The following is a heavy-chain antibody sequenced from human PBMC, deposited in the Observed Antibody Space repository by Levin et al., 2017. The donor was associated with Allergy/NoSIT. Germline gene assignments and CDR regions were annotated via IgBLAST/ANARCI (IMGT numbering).Heavy chain of an antibody. D-gene: IGHD3-9*01. J-gene: IGHJ4*02. CDR3: ARFRYFDGQSDY. Sequence: GASVKVSCKASGYIFTGYYMHWVRQAPGQGLEWMGWINPNSGGTNYAQKFQGRVTMTRDTSISTAYMELSRLRSDDTALYFCARFRYFDGQSDYWGQGTLVTVSS. CDR1: GYIFTGYY. V-gene: IGHV1-2*02. CDR2: INPNSGGT.